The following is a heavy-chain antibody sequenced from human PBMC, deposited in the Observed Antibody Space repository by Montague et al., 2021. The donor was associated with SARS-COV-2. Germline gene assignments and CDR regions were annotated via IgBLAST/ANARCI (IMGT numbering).Heavy chain of an antibody. V-gene: IGHV4-59*01. D-gene: IGHD4-17*01. CDR1: GGSIETYS. CDR3: ARTTHLYSDESYGHQYFFDD. J-gene: IGHJ4*02. Sequence: SETLSLTCTVSGGSIETYSWTWIRQPPGKGLEWIGYNYYTRRTTYNPSLSSRVTISVGTSKNQFSLKLDSVTAADTAVYYCARTTHLYSDESYGHQYFFDDWGRGTLVTVSS. CDR2: NYYTRRT.